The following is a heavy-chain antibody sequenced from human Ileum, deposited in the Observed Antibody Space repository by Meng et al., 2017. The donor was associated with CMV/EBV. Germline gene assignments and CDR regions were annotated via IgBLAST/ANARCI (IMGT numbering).Heavy chain of an antibody. J-gene: IGHJ4*02. CDR3: ARDWGDYFDY. CDR1: GDPLNNYA. D-gene: IGHD3-16*01. CDR2: INPLVGIP. Sequence: QVQLVQSGPEVKKPGPSVKVSCQASGDPLNNYAMGWVRQVPGQGLEWMGGINPLVGIPNYAQKFQGRVTITADKNTNTVYMELSSLRSDDTAVFYCARDWGDYFDYWGPGTLVTVSS. V-gene: IGHV1-69*10.